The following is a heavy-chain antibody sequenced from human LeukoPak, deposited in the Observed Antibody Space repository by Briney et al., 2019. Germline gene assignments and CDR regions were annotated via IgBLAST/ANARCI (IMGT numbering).Heavy chain of an antibody. CDR3: AREKYDSGSYLYGMDV. J-gene: IGHJ6*02. Sequence: PGGSLRLSCAASGFTFSDYYMSWIRQAPGKGLVWVSRINSDGSSINYADSVKGRFTISRDNSKNTVYLQMNSLRAEDTAVYYCAREKYDSGSYLYGMDVWGQGTTVTVSS. V-gene: IGHV3-74*01. CDR2: INSDGSSI. D-gene: IGHD3-10*01. CDR1: GFTFSDYY.